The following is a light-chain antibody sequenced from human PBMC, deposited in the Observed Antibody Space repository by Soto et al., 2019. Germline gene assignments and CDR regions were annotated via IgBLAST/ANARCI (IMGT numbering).Light chain of an antibody. V-gene: IGLV2-14*01. CDR1: SSDVGGYKY. CDR3: CSYTDGSSLV. Sequence: QSALTQPASVSGSPGQSITISCTGTSSDVGGYKYVSWYQQHPDKAPKLIIFEVSNRPSGISSRFSGSKSGNTASLTISGLQAEDEAEYYCCSYTDGSSLVFGGGTKVTVL. J-gene: IGLJ3*02. CDR2: EVS.